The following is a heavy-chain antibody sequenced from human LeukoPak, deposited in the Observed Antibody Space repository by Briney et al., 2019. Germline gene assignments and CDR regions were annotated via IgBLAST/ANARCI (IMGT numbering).Heavy chain of an antibody. CDR1: GFTFSSYG. Sequence: GGSLRLSCAASGFTFSSYGMHWVRQAPGKGLEWVAVISYDGSNKYYADSVKGRFTISRDNSKNTLYLQMNSLGSEDTAIYYCARGLEDYNTDWFPVSGYWGQGTPVTVSS. V-gene: IGHV3-30*03. D-gene: IGHD3-9*01. CDR2: ISYDGSNK. J-gene: IGHJ4*02. CDR3: ARGLEDYNTDWFPVSGY.